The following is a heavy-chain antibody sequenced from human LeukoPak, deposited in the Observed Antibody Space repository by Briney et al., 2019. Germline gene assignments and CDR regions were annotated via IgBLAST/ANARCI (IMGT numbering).Heavy chain of an antibody. CDR3: ARFDSFDVTGYYGGY. D-gene: IGHD1-1*01. V-gene: IGHV4-38-2*02. CDR1: GYFISSGYY. J-gene: IGHJ4*02. CDR2: LFQSETT. Sequence: SENLSLNCTVSGYFISSGYYWGWFRQPPGKGLEWFGILFQSETTYYNPSLKSRVTISLDTSKNQFSLKLSSVTAADTAVYYCARFDSFDVTGYYGGYWGQGTLVTVSS.